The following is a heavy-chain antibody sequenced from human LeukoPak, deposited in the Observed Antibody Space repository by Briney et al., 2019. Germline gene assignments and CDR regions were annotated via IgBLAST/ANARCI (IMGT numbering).Heavy chain of an antibody. V-gene: IGHV4-30-4*08. CDR3: ARGLWATINY. CDR2: IYDSGST. D-gene: IGHD5-24*01. Sequence: PSETLSLTCTVSGGSISSGDYYRSWIRQPPGKGLEWIGYIYDSGSTFHYNPSLKSRVNISVDTSKNQLSLRLSSVTAVDTAVYYCARGLWATINYWGQGTLATVSS. J-gene: IGHJ4*02. CDR1: GGSISSGDYY.